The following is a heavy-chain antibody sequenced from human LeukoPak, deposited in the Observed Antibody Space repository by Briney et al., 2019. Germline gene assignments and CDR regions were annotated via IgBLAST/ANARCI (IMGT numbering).Heavy chain of an antibody. D-gene: IGHD1-26*01. J-gene: IGHJ4*02. Sequence: SETLSLTCTVSGGSISTSSYYWSWIRQPPGKGLEWIGHIYYSGSTNYNPSLKSRVTISVDTSKNQFSLKLSSVTAADTAVYYCARQRGRWDSFDYWGQGTLVTVSS. CDR1: GGSISTSSYY. CDR2: IYYSGST. V-gene: IGHV4-61*05. CDR3: ARQRGRWDSFDY.